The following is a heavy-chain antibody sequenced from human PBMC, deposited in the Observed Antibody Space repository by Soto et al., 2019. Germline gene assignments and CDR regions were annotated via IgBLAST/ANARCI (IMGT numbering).Heavy chain of an antibody. D-gene: IGHD3-10*01. Sequence: PGGSLRLSCAASGVTFSGSYMSWIRQAPGKGLEWVSYISSSGSTIYYADSVKGRFTISRDNAKNSLYLQMNSLRAEDTAVYYCARVRYYDSGSSINWFDPWGQGTLVTVSS. CDR1: GVTFSGSY. V-gene: IGHV3-11*01. CDR2: ISSSGSTI. CDR3: ARVRYYDSGSSINWFDP. J-gene: IGHJ5*02.